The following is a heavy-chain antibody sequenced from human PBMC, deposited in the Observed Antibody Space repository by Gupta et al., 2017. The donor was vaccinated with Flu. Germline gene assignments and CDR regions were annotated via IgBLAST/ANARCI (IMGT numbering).Heavy chain of an antibody. D-gene: IGHD4-23*01. Sequence: EVQLVESGGGLVQPGRSLRLSCTASGFTFGDYAMSWVRQAPGKGLEWVGFIRSKAYGGTTEYAASVKGRFTISRDDSKSIAYLQMNSLKTEDTAVYYCIAVVTPFAPQESAFDIWGQGTMVTVSS. V-gene: IGHV3-49*04. CDR2: IRSKAYGGTT. CDR1: GFTFGDYA. J-gene: IGHJ3*02. CDR3: IAVVTPFAPQESAFDI.